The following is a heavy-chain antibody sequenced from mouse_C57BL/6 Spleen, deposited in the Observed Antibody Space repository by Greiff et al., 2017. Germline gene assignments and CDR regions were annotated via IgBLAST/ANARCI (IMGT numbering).Heavy chain of an antibody. CDR2: ISDGGSYT. CDR3: ARLSYWYFDV. J-gene: IGHJ1*03. Sequence: DVKLVESGGGLVKPGGSLKLSCAASGFTFSSYAMSWVRQTPEKRLEWVATISDGGSYTYYPDNVKGRFTISRDNAKNNLYLQMSHPKSEDTAMYYCARLSYWYFDVWGTGTTVTVSS. CDR1: GFTFSSYA. V-gene: IGHV5-4*03.